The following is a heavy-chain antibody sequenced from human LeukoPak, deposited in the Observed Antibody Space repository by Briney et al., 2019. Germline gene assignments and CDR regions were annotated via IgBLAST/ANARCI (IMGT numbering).Heavy chain of an antibody. Sequence: SETLSLACTVYGGSISSSGYYWGWIRQPPGKGLEWIASIYYSGSTYYNPSLKSRVTISVDTSKNQLSLKLSSLTAADTAVYYCARHEYSGSYYGLSWFDPWGQGTLVTVS. CDR2: IYYSGST. J-gene: IGHJ5*02. CDR3: ARHEYSGSYYGLSWFDP. D-gene: IGHD1-26*01. CDR1: GGSISSSGYY. V-gene: IGHV4-39*01.